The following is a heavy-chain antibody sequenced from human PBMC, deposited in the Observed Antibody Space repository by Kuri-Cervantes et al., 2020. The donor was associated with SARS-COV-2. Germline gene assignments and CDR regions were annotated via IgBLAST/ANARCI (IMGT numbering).Heavy chain of an antibody. D-gene: IGHD3-16*02. V-gene: IGHV5-51*01. J-gene: IGHJ3*02. Sequence: GESLKISGMGSGYNFTNYWITWVRQMPGKGLEWMGIIYPGDSDTRYSPSFQGQVTISADKSISTASLQWSSLKASGTAMYYCARSYYDYIWGSYRPDAFDIWGQGTMVTVSS. CDR2: IYPGDSDT. CDR3: ARSYYDYIWGSYRPDAFDI. CDR1: GYNFTNYW.